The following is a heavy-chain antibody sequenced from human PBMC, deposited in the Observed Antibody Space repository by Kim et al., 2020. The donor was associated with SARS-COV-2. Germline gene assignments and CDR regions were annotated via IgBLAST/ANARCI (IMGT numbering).Heavy chain of an antibody. CDR1: GFTFSNYA. CDR3: AKDHLRSSWNDFDY. D-gene: IGHD6-13*01. J-gene: IGHJ4*02. Sequence: GGSLRLSCSACGFTFSNYAMSWVRQAPGKGLEWVSGLSDSGDTTYYTDSVKGRFTVSRDNSRNTLYLQMNSLRAEDTALYYCAKDHLRSSWNDFDYWGQGTLVTVSS. CDR2: LSDSGDTT. V-gene: IGHV3-23*01.